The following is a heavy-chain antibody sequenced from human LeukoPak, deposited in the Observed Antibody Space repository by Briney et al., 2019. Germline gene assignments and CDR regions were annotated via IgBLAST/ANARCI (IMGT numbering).Heavy chain of an antibody. J-gene: IGHJ4*02. CDR3: ARLIRGYSYGFDY. CDR1: GGSLSSSSYY. CDR2: IYYSGST. V-gene: IGHV4-39*07. Sequence: SETLSLTCTVSGGSLSSSSYYWGWIRQPPGKGLEWIGSIYYSGSTYYNPSLKSRVTISVDTSKNQFSLKLSSVTAADTAVYYCARLIRGYSYGFDYWGQGTLVTVSS. D-gene: IGHD5-18*01.